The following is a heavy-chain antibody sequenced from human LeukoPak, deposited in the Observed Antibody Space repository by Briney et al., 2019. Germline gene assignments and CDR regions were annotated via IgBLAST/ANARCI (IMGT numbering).Heavy chain of an antibody. CDR2: IKQDGSEK. CDR1: GFTFSDSW. CDR3: ARMGGWEQNFDY. J-gene: IGHJ4*02. Sequence: PGASLRLSCAASGFTFSDSWMSWVRQAPGKGLEWVANIKQDGSEKNYVGSVKGRFTISRDNAKNSLFLQMNTLRVEDTAVYYCARMGGWEQNFDYWGQGTLVTVSS. V-gene: IGHV3-7*01. D-gene: IGHD1-26*01.